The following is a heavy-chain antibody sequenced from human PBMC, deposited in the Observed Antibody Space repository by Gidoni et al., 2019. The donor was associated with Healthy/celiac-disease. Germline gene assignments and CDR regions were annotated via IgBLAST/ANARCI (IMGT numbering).Heavy chain of an antibody. J-gene: IGHJ6*02. Sequence: VQLLESGGGLVQPGGSLRLSCAASGFTFSSYAMRWVRQAPGKGLEWVSAISGSGGRTYYADSVKGRFTISRDNSKNTLYLQMNSLRAEDTAVYYCAKDPLYYYGMGVWGQGTTVTVSS. V-gene: IGHV3-23*01. CDR1: GFTFSSYA. CDR2: ISGSGGRT. CDR3: AKDPLYYYGMGV.